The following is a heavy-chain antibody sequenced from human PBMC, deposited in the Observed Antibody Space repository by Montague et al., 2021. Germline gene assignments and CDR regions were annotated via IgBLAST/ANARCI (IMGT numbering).Heavy chain of an antibody. V-gene: IGHV4-4*09. CDR2: ISSNGKT. CDR1: GGSINDHY. J-gene: IGHJ2*01. D-gene: IGHD3-22*01. CDR3: ARRGYYDSAGYHWHLDL. Sequence: SETLSLTCTVSGGSINDHYRSWIRQSPGKGLEWIGYISSNGKTNYNPSLKSRVTLSADASRNEFSLKLDSVTAADTAVYFCARRGYYDSAGYHWHLDLWGRGRLATVSS.